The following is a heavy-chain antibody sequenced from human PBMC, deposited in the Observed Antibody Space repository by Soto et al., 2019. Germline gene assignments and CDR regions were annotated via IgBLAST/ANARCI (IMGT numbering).Heavy chain of an antibody. V-gene: IGHV1-46*01. J-gene: IGHJ6*03. Sequence: ASVKVSCKASGYTFTSYYMYWVRQAPGQGLEWMGAINPSGGSTSNKQKFQGRVTMTRDTSTSTVYMELSSLRSEDTAVYYCAKGYCSSTSCQYYLDVWGKGTTVTVSS. CDR3: AKGYCSSTSCQYYLDV. CDR2: INPSGGST. D-gene: IGHD2-2*01. CDR1: GYTFTSYY.